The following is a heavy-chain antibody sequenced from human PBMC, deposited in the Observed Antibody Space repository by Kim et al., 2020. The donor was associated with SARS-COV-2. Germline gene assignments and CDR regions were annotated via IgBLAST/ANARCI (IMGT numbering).Heavy chain of an antibody. J-gene: IGHJ4*02. Sequence: GGSLRLSCAASGFTFSSYGMHWVRQAPGKGLEWVAVIWYDGSNKYYADSVKGRFTISRDNSKNTLYLQMNSLRAEDTAVYYCARPDESYGDPNYYIDYWGQGTLVTVSS. D-gene: IGHD4-17*01. CDR1: GFTFSSYG. V-gene: IGHV3-33*01. CDR2: IWYDGSNK. CDR3: ARPDESYGDPNYYIDY.